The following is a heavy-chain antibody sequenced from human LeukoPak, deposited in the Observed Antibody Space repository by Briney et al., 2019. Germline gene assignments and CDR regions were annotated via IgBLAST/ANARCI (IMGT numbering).Heavy chain of an antibody. CDR2: ISASGKEI. D-gene: IGHD3-10*01. V-gene: IGHV3-11*04. CDR1: GFSLSDRY. J-gene: IGHJ4*02. Sequence: GGSLRLSCADSGFSLSDRYMMWIRQAPGKGLEWVSYISASGKEIYYADSVKGRLTISRDNTKNSVYLQMKSLRVEDTAVYYCARGSGRIWFGELIDSWGQGSLVTVSS. CDR3: ARGSGRIWFGELIDS.